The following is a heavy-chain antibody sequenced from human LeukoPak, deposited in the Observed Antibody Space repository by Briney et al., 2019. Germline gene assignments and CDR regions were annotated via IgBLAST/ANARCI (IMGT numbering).Heavy chain of an antibody. Sequence: PSETLSLNCAVYGGSFSGYYWSWIRQPPGKGLEWIGEINHSGSTNYNPSLKSRVTISVDTSKNQFSLKLSSVTAADTAVYYCARGPTVRGPYYAMDVWGKGTTVTVSS. CDR3: ARGPTVRGPYYAMDV. V-gene: IGHV4-34*01. J-gene: IGHJ6*04. CDR2: INHSGST. CDR1: GGSFSGYY. D-gene: IGHD3-10*01.